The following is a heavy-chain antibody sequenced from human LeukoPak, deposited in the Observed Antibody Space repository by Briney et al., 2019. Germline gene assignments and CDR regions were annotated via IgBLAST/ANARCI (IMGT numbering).Heavy chain of an antibody. V-gene: IGHV4-34*01. D-gene: IGHD3-16*02. Sequence: PSETLSLTCAVYGGSFSGYYWSWIRQPTGKGLEWIGEINHSGSTNYNPSLKSRVTISVDTSKNQFSLKLSSVTAADTAVYYCARGVLYDYIWGSYRQGLDYWGQGTLVTVSS. CDR2: INHSGST. J-gene: IGHJ4*02. CDR1: GGSFSGYY. CDR3: ARGVLYDYIWGSYRQGLDY.